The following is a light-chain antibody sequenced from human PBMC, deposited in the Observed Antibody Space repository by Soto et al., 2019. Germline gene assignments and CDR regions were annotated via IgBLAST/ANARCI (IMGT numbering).Light chain of an antibody. J-gene: IGKJ1*01. CDR3: QQYNNWPPA. CDR1: QSVSGN. CDR2: GAS. V-gene: IGKV3-15*01. Sequence: EIVMTQSPATLSVSPGERATLSCRTSQSVSGNLAWYQQKPGQAPRLLIYGASTRATGIPARFSGGGSGTEFTLTISSLQSEDFAVYYCQQYNNWPPAFSQGTKVEIK.